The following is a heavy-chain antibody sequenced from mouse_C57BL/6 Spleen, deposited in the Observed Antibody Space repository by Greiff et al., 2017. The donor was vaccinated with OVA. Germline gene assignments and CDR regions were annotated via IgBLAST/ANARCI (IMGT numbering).Heavy chain of an antibody. Sequence: EVQLVESGPGLVKPSQSLSLTCSVTGYSITSGYYWNWIRQFPGNKLEWMGYISYDGSNNYNPSLKNRISITRDTSKNQFFLKLNSVTTEDTATYYCARDWLRRDWYFDVWGTGTTVTVSS. CDR3: ARDWLRRDWYFDV. CDR1: GYSITSGYY. J-gene: IGHJ1*03. CDR2: ISYDGSN. D-gene: IGHD2-2*01. V-gene: IGHV3-6*01.